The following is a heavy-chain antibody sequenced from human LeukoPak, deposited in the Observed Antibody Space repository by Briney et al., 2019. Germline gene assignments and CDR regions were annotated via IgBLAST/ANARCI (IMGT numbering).Heavy chain of an antibody. CDR3: ARALDYGEKSEDY. Sequence: ASVKVSCKASGFTFINYYMHWVRQAPGQGLEWLGIINLSGGSTHYPQKFQDRVTMTRDTSTSTVYMELSSLRSEATAVYYCARALDYGEKSEDYWGQGTLVTVSS. CDR2: INLSGGST. D-gene: IGHD4/OR15-4a*01. V-gene: IGHV1-46*01. CDR1: GFTFINYY. J-gene: IGHJ4*02.